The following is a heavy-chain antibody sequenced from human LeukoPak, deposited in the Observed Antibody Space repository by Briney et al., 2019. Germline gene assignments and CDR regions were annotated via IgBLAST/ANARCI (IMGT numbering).Heavy chain of an antibody. CDR1: GFTFSSYA. CDR3: ARDRNYYGSGSYPDYFDY. Sequence: GGSLRLSCAASGFTFSSYAMSWVRQAPGKGLEWVSVIYSGGSTYYADSVKGRFTISRDNSKNTLYLQMNSLRAEDTAVYYCARDRNYYGSGSYPDYFDYWGQGTLVTVSS. V-gene: IGHV3-66*01. J-gene: IGHJ4*02. D-gene: IGHD3-10*01. CDR2: IYSGGST.